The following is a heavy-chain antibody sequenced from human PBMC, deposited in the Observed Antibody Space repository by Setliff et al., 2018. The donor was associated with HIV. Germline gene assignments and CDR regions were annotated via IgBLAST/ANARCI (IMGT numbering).Heavy chain of an antibody. CDR1: GFTFSDYW. J-gene: IGHJ5*02. Sequence: PGGSLRLSCAASGFTFSDYWMHWVRQVPGKGLVYVSRINPDGSTTTYADSVEGRFTISRGNAKNTLYLQMNSLRGEDTAVYFCARGQIGYGDYDLNWFDPWGQGTRVTVSS. D-gene: IGHD4-17*01. CDR2: INPDGSTT. CDR3: ARGQIGYGDYDLNWFDP. V-gene: IGHV3-74*01.